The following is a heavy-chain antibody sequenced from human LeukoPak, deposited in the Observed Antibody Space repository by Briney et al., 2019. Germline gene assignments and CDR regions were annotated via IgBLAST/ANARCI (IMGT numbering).Heavy chain of an antibody. Sequence: SETLSLTCSVSNYSISSTYFWGWIRQAPGKGLEWIGTTYHSGSTSYNPSLNSRGTISVDTSKNQVSLILTSVTAADTAVYYCARSPPPRDGYNYGAFDIWGQGTLVSVSS. J-gene: IGHJ3*02. CDR2: TYHSGST. D-gene: IGHD5-24*01. CDR1: NYSISSTYF. V-gene: IGHV4-38-2*02. CDR3: ARSPPPRDGYNYGAFDI.